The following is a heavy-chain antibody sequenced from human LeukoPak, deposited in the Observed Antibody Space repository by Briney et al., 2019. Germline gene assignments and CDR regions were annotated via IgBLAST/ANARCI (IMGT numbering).Heavy chain of an antibody. J-gene: IGHJ2*01. Sequence: GGSLRLSCEASEFTFSSYWMHWVRQAPGKGLVWVSRINTDGSRTSYADSVKGRFTISRDNAKNTLYLQMNSLRAEDTALYHCARGYSSSWFWYFDLWGRGTLVTVSS. CDR3: ARGYSSSWFWYFDL. CDR1: EFTFSSYW. CDR2: INTDGSRT. V-gene: IGHV3-74*01. D-gene: IGHD6-13*01.